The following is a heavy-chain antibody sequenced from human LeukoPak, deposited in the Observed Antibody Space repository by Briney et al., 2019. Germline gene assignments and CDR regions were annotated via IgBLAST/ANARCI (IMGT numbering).Heavy chain of an antibody. V-gene: IGHV4-59*01. J-gene: IGHJ4*02. CDR2: IYYSGST. CDR3: ARGEELLLDY. CDR1: GGSISSYY. Sequence: SETPSLTCTVSGGSISSYYWSWIRQPPGKGLEWIGYIYYSGSTNYNPSLKSRVTISVDTSKNQFSLKLSSVTAADTAVYYCARGEELLLDYWGQGTLVTVSS. D-gene: IGHD1-26*01.